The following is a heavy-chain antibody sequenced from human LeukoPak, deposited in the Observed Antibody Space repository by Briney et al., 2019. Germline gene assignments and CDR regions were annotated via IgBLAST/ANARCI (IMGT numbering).Heavy chain of an antibody. D-gene: IGHD3-9*01. V-gene: IGHV3-23*01. CDR2: ISGSGGST. CDR3: AKDPSYYDILTGYSNQYYFDY. CDR1: GFTFSSYA. Sequence: GGSLRLSCAASGFTFSSYAMSWVRQAPGKGLEWVSAISGSGGSTYYADFVKGRFTISRDNSKNTLYLQMNSLRAEDTAVYYCAKDPSYYDILTGYSNQYYFDYWGQGTLVTVSS. J-gene: IGHJ4*02.